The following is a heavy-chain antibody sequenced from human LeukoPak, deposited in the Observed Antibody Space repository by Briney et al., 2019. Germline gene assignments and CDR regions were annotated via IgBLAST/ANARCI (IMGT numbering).Heavy chain of an antibody. V-gene: IGHV4-39*07. CDR1: GGSISSSSYY. CDR2: IYYSGST. J-gene: IGHJ4*02. Sequence: SETLSLTCTVSGGSISSSSYYWGWIRQPPGKGLEWIGSIYYSGSTYYNPSLKSRVTISVDTSKNQFSPKLSSVTAADTAVYYCARDAGFHGYADFFFDYWGQGTLVTVSS. D-gene: IGHD4-17*01. CDR3: ARDAGFHGYADFFFDY.